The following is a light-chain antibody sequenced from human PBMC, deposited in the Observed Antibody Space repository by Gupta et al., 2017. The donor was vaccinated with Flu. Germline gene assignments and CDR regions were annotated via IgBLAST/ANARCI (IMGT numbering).Light chain of an antibody. CDR3: QSTDTSGTGAV. CDR2: GNT. J-gene: IGLJ2*01. CDR1: SSNSGANYD. Sequence: VTISCTGSSSNSGANYDVHWYKQLPGTAPKLLIYGNTNRPSGVSDRFSGSKSGTSASLAITGLQADDEADYFCQSTDTSGTGAVFGGGTKLTVL. V-gene: IGLV1-40*01.